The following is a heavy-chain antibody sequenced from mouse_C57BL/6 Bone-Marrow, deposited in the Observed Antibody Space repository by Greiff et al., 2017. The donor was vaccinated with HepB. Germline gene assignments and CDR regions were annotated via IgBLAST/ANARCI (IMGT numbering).Heavy chain of an antibody. CDR1: GYAFSSYW. CDR2: IYPGDGDT. Sequence: VKLQQSGAELVKPGASVKISCKASGYAFSSYWMNWVKQRPGKGLEWIGQIYPGDGDTNYNGKFKGKATLTADKSSSTAYMQLSSLTSEDSAVYFCARRQFITTVVATDYFDYWGQGTTLTVSS. D-gene: IGHD1-1*01. V-gene: IGHV1-80*01. J-gene: IGHJ2*01. CDR3: ARRQFITTVVATDYFDY.